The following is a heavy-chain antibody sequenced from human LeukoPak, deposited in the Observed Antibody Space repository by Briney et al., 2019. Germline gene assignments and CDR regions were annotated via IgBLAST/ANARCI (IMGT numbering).Heavy chain of an antibody. CDR1: GYTFTSYY. J-gene: IGHJ4*02. D-gene: IGHD3-10*01. V-gene: IGHV1-46*01. CDR2: INPSGGST. Sequence: ASVTVSCTASGYTFTSYYMHWVRQAPGQGPEWMGIINPSGGSTNYAQKFQGRVTMTGDTSTSTVYMELSSLRSEDTAVYYCARDLYGSGTYPRYWGQGTLVTVSS. CDR3: ARDLYGSGTYPRY.